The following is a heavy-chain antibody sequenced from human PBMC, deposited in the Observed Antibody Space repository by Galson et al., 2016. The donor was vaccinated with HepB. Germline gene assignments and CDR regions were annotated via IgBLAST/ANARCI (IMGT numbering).Heavy chain of an antibody. V-gene: IGHV1-24*01. D-gene: IGHD3-22*01. CDR1: GDSLTVLS. Sequence: SVKVSCKVFGDSLTVLSIHWVRQSPGKGLEWMGGFDPEDGERIFAQKFQDRVTLTAGTSTDTVYMELRTLRSEDTAMFYCATPYCASSRCFSNWFEPWGQGTLVTVSS. CDR2: FDPEDGER. J-gene: IGHJ5*02. CDR3: ATPYCASSRCFSNWFEP.